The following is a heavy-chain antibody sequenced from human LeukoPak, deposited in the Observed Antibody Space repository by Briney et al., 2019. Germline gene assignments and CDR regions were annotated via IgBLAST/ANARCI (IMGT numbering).Heavy chain of an antibody. CDR1: GFIFNNYG. J-gene: IGHJ5*02. D-gene: IGHD2-2*01. CDR3: AKGSSDFADL. Sequence: GGSLRLSCAASGFIFNNYGLIWVRQAPGKGLEWVSAISNDGGGTQYADFVEGRFTISRDNSKNTLFLQMSSLRAEDMALYYCAKGSSDFADLWGQGTLVTVSS. CDR2: ISNDGGGT. V-gene: IGHV3-23*01.